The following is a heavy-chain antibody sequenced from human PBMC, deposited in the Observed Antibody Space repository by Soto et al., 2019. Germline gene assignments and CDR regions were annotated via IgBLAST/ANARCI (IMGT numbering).Heavy chain of an antibody. CDR1: GFTFSSYG. Sequence: GSLRLSCAASGFTFSSYGMHWVRQAPGKGLEWVAVISYDGSNKYYADSVKGRFTISRDNSKNTLYLQMNSLRAEDTAVYYCAQDPPLDYWGQGTLVTVSS. CDR2: ISYDGSNK. J-gene: IGHJ4*02. V-gene: IGHV3-30*18. CDR3: AQDPPLDY.